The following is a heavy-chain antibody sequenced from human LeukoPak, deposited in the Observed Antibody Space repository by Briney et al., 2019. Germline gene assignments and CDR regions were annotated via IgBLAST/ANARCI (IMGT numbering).Heavy chain of an antibody. CDR3: ARSGRGGSYRYRDY. J-gene: IGHJ4*02. Sequence: GRSLRLSCAASGFTFSSYAMRWVRQAPGKGLEWVAVISYDGSNKYYADSVKGRFTISRDNSKNTLYLQMNSLRAEDTAVYYCARSGRGGSYRYRDYWGQGTLVTVSS. CDR2: ISYDGSNK. V-gene: IGHV3-30*04. CDR1: GFTFSSYA. D-gene: IGHD3-16*02.